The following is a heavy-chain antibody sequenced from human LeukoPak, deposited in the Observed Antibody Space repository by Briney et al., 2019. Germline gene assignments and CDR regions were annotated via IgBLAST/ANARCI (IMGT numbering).Heavy chain of an antibody. CDR3: AREYDRYSSSWDDAFDI. V-gene: IGHV3-11*01. CDR2: ISSSGSTI. Sequence: GGSLRLSCAASGFTFSDYYISWIRQAPGKGLEWVSYISSSGSTIYYADSVKGRFTISRDNAKNSLYLQMNSLRAEDTAVYYCAREYDRYSSSWDDAFDIWGQGTMVTVSS. CDR1: GFTFSDYY. J-gene: IGHJ3*02. D-gene: IGHD6-13*01.